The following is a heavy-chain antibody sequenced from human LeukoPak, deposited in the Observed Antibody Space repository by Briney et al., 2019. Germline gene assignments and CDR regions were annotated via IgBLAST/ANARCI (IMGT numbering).Heavy chain of an antibody. Sequence: ASVKVSCKTSGYTFSNYGVSWVRQAPGQGLEWMGWISAYNNDANYAQKFQGRLTMTTDTSTSTAYMELRSLRSDDTAVYYCARGARISSSWYSSVWGQGTLITVS. CDR1: GYTFSNYG. CDR3: ARGARISSSWYSSV. J-gene: IGHJ4*02. D-gene: IGHD2-2*01. CDR2: ISAYNNDA. V-gene: IGHV1-18*01.